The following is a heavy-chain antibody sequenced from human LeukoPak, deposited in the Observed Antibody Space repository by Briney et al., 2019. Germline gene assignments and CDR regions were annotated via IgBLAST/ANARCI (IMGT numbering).Heavy chain of an antibody. Sequence: ASVKVSCNASGYTFTSYGISWVRQAPGHGLEWMAWISAYNGNTNYAQKLQGRVTMTTNTSTSTAYMELRSLRSDDTAVYYCARENLAAGSLDYWGQGTLVTVSS. V-gene: IGHV1-18*01. D-gene: IGHD6-13*01. CDR3: ARENLAAGSLDY. CDR1: GYTFTSYG. CDR2: ISAYNGNT. J-gene: IGHJ4*02.